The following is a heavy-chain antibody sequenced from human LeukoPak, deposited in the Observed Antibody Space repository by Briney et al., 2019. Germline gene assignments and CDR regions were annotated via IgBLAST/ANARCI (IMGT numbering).Heavy chain of an antibody. CDR2: IWWNSGSI. CDR3: AKDSRRYCSSTSCSYFDY. CDR1: WFTFFGFA. J-gene: IGHJ4*02. V-gene: IGHV3-9*03. D-gene: IGHD2-2*01. Sequence: GRSPRLSCAAPWFTFFGFALPWVRHAPGEGLEGGSGIWWNSGSIGYADSVKGRFTISRDNAKNSLCLQMNSLRAEDMALYYCAKDSRRYCSSTSCSYFDYWGQGTLVTVSS.